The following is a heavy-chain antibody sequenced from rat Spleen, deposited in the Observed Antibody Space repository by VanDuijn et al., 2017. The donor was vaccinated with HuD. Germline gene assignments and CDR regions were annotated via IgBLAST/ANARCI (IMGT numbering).Heavy chain of an antibody. Sequence: EVQLVESGGGLVQPGRSLKLSCITSGFTFNNYWMTWIRQAPGKGLEWVASITHTGDSTYYPDSVKGRFTISRDNAKSTLYLQMNSLRSEDTATYYCTRDSDGTPFDYWGQGVMVTVSS. V-gene: IGHV5-31*01. CDR2: ITHTGDST. CDR1: GFTFNNYW. D-gene: IGHD1-12*02. CDR3: TRDSDGTPFDY. J-gene: IGHJ2*01.